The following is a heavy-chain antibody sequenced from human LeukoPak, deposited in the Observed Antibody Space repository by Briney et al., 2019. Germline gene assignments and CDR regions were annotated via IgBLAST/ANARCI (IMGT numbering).Heavy chain of an antibody. V-gene: IGHV3-23*01. CDR1: GFTFNNYA. D-gene: IGHD7-27*01. J-gene: IGHJ4*02. CDR3: ARDLAWGAFDY. Sequence: SWGSLRLSCAVSGFTFNNYAMSWVRQVPGRGLEWVSTISGSGGSAYYADSVKGRFTISRDNSKNTLFLQMNSLRAEDTAVYYCARDLAWGAFDYWGQGILVAVSS. CDR2: ISGSGGSA.